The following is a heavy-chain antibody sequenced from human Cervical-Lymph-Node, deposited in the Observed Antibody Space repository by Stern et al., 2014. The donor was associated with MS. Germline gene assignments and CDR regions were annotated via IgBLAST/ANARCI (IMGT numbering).Heavy chain of an antibody. J-gene: IGHJ4*02. Sequence: QVQLQESGPGLVKPSGTLSLTCTVSGGSIDGSDWWSWVRQFPGKGLEWIGEIYHTGSTNYNPSLKSRVTISVDKSKNQFSLNVTSVTAADSAVYYCARAGLYDYWGQGTRVTVSS. CDR3: ARAGLYDY. CDR1: GGSIDGSDW. CDR2: IYHTGST. D-gene: IGHD2/OR15-2a*01. V-gene: IGHV4-4*02.